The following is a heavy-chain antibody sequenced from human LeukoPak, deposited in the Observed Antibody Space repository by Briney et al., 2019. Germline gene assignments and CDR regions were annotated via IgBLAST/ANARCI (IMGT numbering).Heavy chain of an antibody. Sequence: PGRSLKLSCVVSGFTVTGYSMHWVRQAPGTGLEWVAVMSYDGTNKYYADSVKGRFTISRDNSKNTLYLQMNSLRAEDTAVYYCATSSSGRSYYYGMDVWGQGTTVTVSS. CDR2: MSYDGTNK. J-gene: IGHJ6*02. CDR1: GFTVTGYS. CDR3: ATSSSGRSYYYGMDV. V-gene: IGHV3-30*14. D-gene: IGHD6-6*01.